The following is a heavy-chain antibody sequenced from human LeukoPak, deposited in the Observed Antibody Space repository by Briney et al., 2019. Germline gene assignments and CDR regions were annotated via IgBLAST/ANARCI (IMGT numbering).Heavy chain of an antibody. V-gene: IGHV4-59*08. J-gene: IGHJ4*02. CDR2: IYNTGRT. CDR3: ARQGELAIDY. Sequence: PSETLSLTCSVSGGSITNYYWSWIRQSPGKGLEWIGFIYNTGRTNCNPSLQSRVTMSIDTSKNQFSLKLSSVTAADTAVYYCARQGELAIDYWGQGTLVTVSS. D-gene: IGHD1-26*01. CDR1: GGSITNYY.